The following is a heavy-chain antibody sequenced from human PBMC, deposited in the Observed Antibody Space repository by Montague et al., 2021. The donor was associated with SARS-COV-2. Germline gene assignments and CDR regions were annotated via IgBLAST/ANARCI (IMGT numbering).Heavy chain of an antibody. CDR1: GGSISSINW. CDR3: ARTGYSSGWHSFDY. D-gene: IGHD6-19*01. Sequence: SETLSLTCVVSGGSISSINWWSWVRQPPGKGLEWFGEIYHSGSTNYNPSLTSRVIISVDKSKNQFSLTLSAVTAADTAVYYCARTGYSSGWHSFDYWGQGTLVTVSS. J-gene: IGHJ4*02. CDR2: IYHSGST. V-gene: IGHV4-4*02.